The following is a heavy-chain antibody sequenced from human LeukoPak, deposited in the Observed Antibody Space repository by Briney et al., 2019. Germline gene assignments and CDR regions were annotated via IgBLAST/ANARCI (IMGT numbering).Heavy chain of an antibody. CDR3: ARHVYDSSGYPYDAFGI. V-gene: IGHV4-61*01. J-gene: IGHJ3*02. Sequence: PSETLSLTCTVSGASISSGNYYWSWIRQPPGKGLEWIGYIYYSGSTNYNPSLKSRVTISVDTSKNQFSLKLSSVTAADTAVYYCARHVYDSSGYPYDAFGIWGQGTMVTVSS. CDR2: IYYSGST. D-gene: IGHD3-22*01. CDR1: GASISSGNYY.